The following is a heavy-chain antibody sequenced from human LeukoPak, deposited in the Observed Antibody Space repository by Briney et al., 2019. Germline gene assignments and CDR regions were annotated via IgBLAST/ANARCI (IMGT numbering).Heavy chain of an antibody. J-gene: IGHJ4*02. V-gene: IGHV4-4*07. CDR2: IHTNGGT. CDR3: SRGGGYGDY. CDR1: GASITSFY. D-gene: IGHD5-12*01. Sequence: SETLSLTCTVSGASITSFYYNSIGQSAGNGLEWIGRIHTNGGTDYRPSLNSRVTMSVDTSKKQISLKLTSVIAADTAVYFCSRGGGYGDYWGQGILVTVSS.